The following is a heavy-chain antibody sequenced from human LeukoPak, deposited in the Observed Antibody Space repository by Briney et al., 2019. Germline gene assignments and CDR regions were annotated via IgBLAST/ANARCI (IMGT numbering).Heavy chain of an antibody. D-gene: IGHD3-3*01. J-gene: IGHJ5*02. CDR3: ARHVYWSGYSAWFDP. CDR1: GGSFSGYY. Sequence: SETLSLTCAVYGGSFSGYYWSWIRQPPGKGLEWIGEINHSGSTNYNPSPKSRVTISVDTSKNQFSLKLSSVTAADAAVYYCARHVYWSGYSAWFDPWGQGTLVTVSS. CDR2: INHSGST. V-gene: IGHV4-34*01.